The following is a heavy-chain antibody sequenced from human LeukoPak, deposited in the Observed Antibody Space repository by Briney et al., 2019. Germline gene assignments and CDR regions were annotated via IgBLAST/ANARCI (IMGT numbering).Heavy chain of an antibody. CDR1: GGSIIGYY. CDR2: VHYSGST. J-gene: IGHJ4*02. Sequence: SETLSLTCTVSGGSIIGYYWNWVRHRPGRGLEWIGYVHYSGSTEYNSSLNNRVIISIDTSKNQFSLRLTSVTPADTAVYYCARDLAGEWGNYFDYWGQGIVVTVPS. D-gene: IGHD3-16*01. V-gene: IGHV4-59*12. CDR3: ARDLAGEWGNYFDY.